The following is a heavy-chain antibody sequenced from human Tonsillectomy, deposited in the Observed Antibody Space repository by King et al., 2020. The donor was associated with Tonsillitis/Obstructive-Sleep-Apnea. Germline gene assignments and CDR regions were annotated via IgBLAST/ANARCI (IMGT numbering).Heavy chain of an antibody. Sequence: QLVQSGGGLVQPGGSLRLSCAASGFNFLSYEMNWVRQAPGKGLEWISYITGSSKSIHYADSVKGRFTISRDNAENSLYLQMNSLRAEDTAIYYCARALGYCTSLGCDYGMDVWGQGTTVTVSS. J-gene: IGHJ6*02. CDR2: ITGSSKSI. CDR3: ARALGYCTSLGCDYGMDV. V-gene: IGHV3-48*03. D-gene: IGHD2-8*01. CDR1: GFNFLSYE.